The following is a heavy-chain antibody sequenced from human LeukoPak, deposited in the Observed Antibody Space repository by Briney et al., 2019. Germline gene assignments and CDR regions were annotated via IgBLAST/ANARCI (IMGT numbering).Heavy chain of an antibody. Sequence: SVKVSCKASGFTFTSSAVQWVRQARGQRLEWIGWIVVGSGNTNYAQKFQERVTITRDMSTSTACMELSSLRSEDTAVYYCAAVPHYMVRGVIRNDYWGQGTLVTVSS. CDR3: AAVPHYMVRGVIRNDY. D-gene: IGHD3-10*01. CDR1: GFTFTSSA. J-gene: IGHJ4*02. CDR2: IVVGSGNT. V-gene: IGHV1-58*01.